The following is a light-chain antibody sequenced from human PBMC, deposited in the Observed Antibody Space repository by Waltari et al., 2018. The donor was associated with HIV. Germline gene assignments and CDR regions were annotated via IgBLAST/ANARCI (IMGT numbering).Light chain of an antibody. CDR1: SSDVGAYNY. CDR3: SSYAGSNTVV. J-gene: IGLJ2*01. Sequence: QSALTQPPSASGSPGQSVTISCTGTSSDVGAYNYVSWYQQHPGKAPKLMIYEVNKRPSGVPDRFSGSKSGNTASLSVSGLQAEDEAYYYCSSYAGSNTVVFGGGTKLTVL. V-gene: IGLV2-8*01. CDR2: EVN.